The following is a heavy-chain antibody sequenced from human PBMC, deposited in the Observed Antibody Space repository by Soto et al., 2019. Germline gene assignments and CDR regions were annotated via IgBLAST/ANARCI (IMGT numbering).Heavy chain of an antibody. CDR1: GFTFTTYT. V-gene: IGHV3-23*01. CDR3: AKARCYTPECYVPES. Sequence: GGSLRLSCAASGFTFTTYTMSWVRQAPGKGLEWVSAITGSGGRPSYADSVQGRFIISRDNAKSTLYLQMNSLRAEDTAIYYCAKARCYTPECYVPESWGQGTLVTVSS. D-gene: IGHD3-16*02. CDR2: ITGSGGRP. J-gene: IGHJ5*02.